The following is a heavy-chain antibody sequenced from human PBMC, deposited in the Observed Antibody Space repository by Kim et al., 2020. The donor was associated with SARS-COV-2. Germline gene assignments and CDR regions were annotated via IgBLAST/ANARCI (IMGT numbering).Heavy chain of an antibody. CDR1: GLTFSNYD. CDR2: ISHDGTDK. Sequence: GGSLRLSCTASGLTFSNYDFHWVRQAPGRGLEWVAVISHDGTDKNYADSVKGRVTISRDNSKNTLYLQMNSLRDEDTAVYYCAKAKGQQVGRPTYHGMDVWRQGTTVAVSS. V-gene: IGHV3-30*18. J-gene: IGHJ6*02. D-gene: IGHD6-13*01. CDR3: AKAKGQQVGRPTYHGMDV.